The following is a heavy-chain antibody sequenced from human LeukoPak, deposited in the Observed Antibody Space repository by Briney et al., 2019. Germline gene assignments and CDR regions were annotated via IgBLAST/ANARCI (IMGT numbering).Heavy chain of an antibody. D-gene: IGHD3-22*01. J-gene: IGHJ1*01. Sequence: SETLSLTCAVSGGSISSSNWWSWVRQPPGKGLEWIGDIFHDGTTNFNPSLKSRLTISTDKSKNQFSLKLSSVTAADTAVYYCARLGLYDSSGYYYVWGQGTLVTVSS. CDR1: GGSISSSNW. CDR3: ARLGLYDSSGYYYV. CDR2: IFHDGTT. V-gene: IGHV4-4*02.